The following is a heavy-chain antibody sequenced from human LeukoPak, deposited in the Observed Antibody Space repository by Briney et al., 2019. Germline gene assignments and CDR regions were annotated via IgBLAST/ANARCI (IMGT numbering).Heavy chain of an antibody. CDR2: ISRSSTYI. CDR3: ARVRIGAFDI. V-gene: IGHV3-21*01. D-gene: IGHD2/OR15-2a*01. Sequence: GGSLRLSCAASGFNFSSYSMNWVRQAPGKGLEWVSTISRSSTYIYYADLLKGRFTISRDNAKNSLYLQMNSLRAEDTAVYYCARVRIGAFDIWGQGTMVTVSS. J-gene: IGHJ3*02. CDR1: GFNFSSYS.